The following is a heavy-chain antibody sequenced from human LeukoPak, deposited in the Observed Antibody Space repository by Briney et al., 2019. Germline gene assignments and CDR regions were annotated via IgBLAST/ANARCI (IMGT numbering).Heavy chain of an antibody. J-gene: IGHJ5*02. CDR2: IYYSGST. D-gene: IGHD3-10*01. CDR1: GGSISNGGYY. CDR3: ARVGSTNWFDP. Sequence: PSETLSLTCTVSGGSISNGGYYWSWIRQHPGKGLEWIGYIYYSGSTYYNPSLKSRVTISVDTSKNQFSLKLSSVTAADTAVYYCARVGSTNWFDPWGQGTLVTVSS. V-gene: IGHV4-31*03.